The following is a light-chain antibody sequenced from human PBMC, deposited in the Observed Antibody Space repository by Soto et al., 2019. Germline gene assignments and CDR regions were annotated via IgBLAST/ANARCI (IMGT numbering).Light chain of an antibody. CDR2: EVS. CDR1: SSDIGAYIY. J-gene: IGLJ3*02. Sequence: QSALTQPPSASGSPGQSVTISCTGTSSDIGAYIYVSWYQQHPGKAPKLMISEVSRRPSGVPERFSGSKSGNTASLTVSGLQADDEAHYYCSSYTSSSTLGVFGGGTKLTVL. V-gene: IGLV2-8*01. CDR3: SSYTSSSTLGV.